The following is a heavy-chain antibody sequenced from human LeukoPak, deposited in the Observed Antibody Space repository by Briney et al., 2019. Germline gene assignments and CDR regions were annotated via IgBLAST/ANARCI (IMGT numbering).Heavy chain of an antibody. Sequence: SETLSLTCAVSGGSISSNNWWSWVRQPPGKGQEWIGEMYHSGSTNYNPSLKSRVTISVDKSRNRFSLKLSSVTAADTAVYFCARDLGTADRPNDYWGQGTLVTVSS. V-gene: IGHV4-4*02. CDR3: ARDLGTADRPNDY. CDR2: MYHSGST. J-gene: IGHJ4*02. D-gene: IGHD2-21*02. CDR1: GGSISSNNW.